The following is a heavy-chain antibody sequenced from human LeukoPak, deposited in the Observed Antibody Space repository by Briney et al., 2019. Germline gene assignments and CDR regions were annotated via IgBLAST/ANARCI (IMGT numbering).Heavy chain of an antibody. CDR1: GFTFSSYS. CDR2: ISSSSSYI. V-gene: IGHV3-21*01. D-gene: IGHD3-16*01. Sequence: GGSLRLSCAASGFTFSSYSMNWVRQAPGQGLEWVSSISSSSSYIYYADSVKGRFTISRDNAKNSLYLQMNSLRAEDTAVYYCARDRLTYFDYWGQGTLVTVSS. CDR3: ARDRLTYFDY. J-gene: IGHJ4*02.